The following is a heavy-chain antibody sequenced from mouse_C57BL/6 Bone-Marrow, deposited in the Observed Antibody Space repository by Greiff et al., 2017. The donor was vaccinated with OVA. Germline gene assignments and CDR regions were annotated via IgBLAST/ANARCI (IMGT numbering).Heavy chain of an antibody. J-gene: IGHJ3*01. V-gene: IGHV7-3*01. D-gene: IGHD2-4*01. CDR2: IRNKANGYTT. CDR3: ARYPLPYDYVAWFAY. CDR1: GFTFTDYY. Sequence: EVQGVESGGGLVQPGGSLSLSCAASGFTFTDYYMSWVRQPPGKALEWLGFIRNKANGYTTEYSASVKGRFTISRDNSQSILYLQMNALRAEDSATYYCARYPLPYDYVAWFAYWGQGTLVTVSA.